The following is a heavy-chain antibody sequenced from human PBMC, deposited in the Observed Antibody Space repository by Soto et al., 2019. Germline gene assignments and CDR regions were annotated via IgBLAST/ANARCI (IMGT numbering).Heavy chain of an antibody. J-gene: IGHJ4*02. Sequence: EVQLLESGGGLVQPGGSLRLSCGGSGFTFNSYAMTWVRQAPGKGLEWVSAISGSGGTTYYANSVKGRFTISRDQAKDTLSLQMNSLRAEDTARYYCAKDRHYGSGTYSDSYLDYWGQGTLVTVSS. V-gene: IGHV3-23*01. D-gene: IGHD3-10*01. CDR3: AKDRHYGSGTYSDSYLDY. CDR2: ISGSGGTT. CDR1: GFTFNSYA.